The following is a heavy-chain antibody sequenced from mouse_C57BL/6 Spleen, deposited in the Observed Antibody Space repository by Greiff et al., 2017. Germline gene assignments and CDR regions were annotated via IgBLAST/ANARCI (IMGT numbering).Heavy chain of an antibody. V-gene: IGHV1-55*01. D-gene: IGHD2-5*01. CDR1: GYTFTSYW. J-gene: IGHJ4*01. CDR2: IYPGSGST. CDR3: ARAYSKGNYAMDY. Sequence: QVQLQQPGAELVKPGASVKMSCKASGYTFTSYWITWVKQRPGQGLEWIGDIYPGSGSTNYNEKFKSKATLTVDTSSSTAYMQLSSLTSEDSAVYYCARAYSKGNYAMDYWGQGTSVTVSS.